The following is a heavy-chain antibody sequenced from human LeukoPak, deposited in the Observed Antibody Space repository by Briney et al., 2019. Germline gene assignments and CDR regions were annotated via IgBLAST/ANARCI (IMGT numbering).Heavy chain of an antibody. J-gene: IGHJ4*02. CDR3: ARGRDGYTIGIAY. Sequence: PGGSLRLSCAASGFIFSSYGMHWVRQAPGKGLEWVAVIWYDGSNKYYADSVKGRFTISRDNSNNTLYLQMNSLRPEDTAVYYCARGRDGYTIGIAYCDQGTLVTVSS. CDR1: GFIFSSYG. CDR2: IWYDGSNK. V-gene: IGHV3-33*01. D-gene: IGHD5-24*01.